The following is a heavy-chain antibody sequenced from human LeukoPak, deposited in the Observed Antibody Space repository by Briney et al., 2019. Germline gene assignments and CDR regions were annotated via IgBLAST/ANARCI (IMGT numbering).Heavy chain of an antibody. CDR2: IYYSGST. D-gene: IGHD6-13*01. CDR3: ARGGDSSSWSVDH. Sequence: SETLSLTCTVSGGSISSYYWSWIRQPPGKGLEWIGYIYYSGSTYYNPSLKSRVTISVDRSKNQFSLRLTSVTAAGTAVYYCARGGDSSSWSVDHWGQGTLVTVSS. J-gene: IGHJ4*02. CDR1: GGSISSYY. V-gene: IGHV4-59*12.